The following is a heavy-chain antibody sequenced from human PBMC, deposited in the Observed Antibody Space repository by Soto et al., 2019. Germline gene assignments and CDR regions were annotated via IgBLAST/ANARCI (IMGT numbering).Heavy chain of an antibody. D-gene: IGHD3-10*01. CDR3: AGDSGSGSYPPRSDY. Sequence: GASVKVSCKASGGTFSSYAISWVRQAPGQGLEWMGGIIPIFGTANYAQKFQGRVTITADKSTSTAYMELSSLRSEDTAVYYCAGDSGSGSYPPRSDYWGQGTLVTVSS. J-gene: IGHJ4*02. CDR1: GGTFSSYA. CDR2: IIPIFGTA. V-gene: IGHV1-69*06.